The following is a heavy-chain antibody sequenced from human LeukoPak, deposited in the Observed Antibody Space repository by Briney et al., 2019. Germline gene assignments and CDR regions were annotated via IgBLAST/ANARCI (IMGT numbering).Heavy chain of an antibody. V-gene: IGHV4-30-2*01. Sequence: SETLSLTCAVSGGSISSGGYSWSWIRQPPGKGLEWMGYIYHSGSTYYNPSLKSRVTISVDRSKNQFSLKLSSVTAADTAVYYCARVDYGDYVFDYWGQGTLVTVSS. D-gene: IGHD4-17*01. CDR3: ARVDYGDYVFDY. CDR1: GGSISSGGYS. CDR2: IYHSGST. J-gene: IGHJ4*02.